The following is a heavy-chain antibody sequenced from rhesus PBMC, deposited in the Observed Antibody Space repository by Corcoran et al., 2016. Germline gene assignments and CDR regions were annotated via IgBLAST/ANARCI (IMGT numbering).Heavy chain of an antibody. D-gene: IGHD5-30*01. J-gene: IGHJ4*01. CDR1: GAPMTMTW. V-gene: IGHV4-80*01. CDR2: IDGKIERT. Sequence: QIQLQESGPGLVRPSETLSLTCTVSGAPMTMTWWSWIRQSPGTGLEGSGEIDGKIERTNYNPSLNGRVTIARDASKSQVFLTLTSLTAADTAVYWCARIGFNGYGALAFWGQGVLVTVSS. CDR3: ARIGFNGYGALAF.